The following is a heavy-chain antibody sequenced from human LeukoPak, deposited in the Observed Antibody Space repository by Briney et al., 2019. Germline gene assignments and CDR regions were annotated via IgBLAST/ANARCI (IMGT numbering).Heavy chain of an antibody. CDR1: GYTFTSYG. CDR2: ISAYNGST. J-gene: IGHJ4*02. D-gene: IGHD5-18*01. Sequence: ASVKVSCKASGYTFTSYGISWVRQAPGQGLEWMGWISAYNGSTNYAQKLQGRVTMTTDTSTSTAYMELRSLRSDDTAVYYCARADTAMVPFDYWGQGTLVTVSS. CDR3: ARADTAMVPFDY. V-gene: IGHV1-18*01.